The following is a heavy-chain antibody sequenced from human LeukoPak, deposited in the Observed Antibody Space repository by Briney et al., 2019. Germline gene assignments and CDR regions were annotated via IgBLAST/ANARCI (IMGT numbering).Heavy chain of an antibody. D-gene: IGHD3-10*01. CDR3: ARGRGSGTYYTRGYYMDV. V-gene: IGHV3-48*03. Sequence: AGSLRLSCAASGFTFSSYEMNWVRQGPGKGLEWASYINSSESTIYYADSVKGRFTISRDNAKNSLYLQMNSLRAEDTAVYYCARGRGSGTYYTRGYYMDVWGKGTTVTISS. CDR2: INSSESTI. CDR1: GFTFSSYE. J-gene: IGHJ6*03.